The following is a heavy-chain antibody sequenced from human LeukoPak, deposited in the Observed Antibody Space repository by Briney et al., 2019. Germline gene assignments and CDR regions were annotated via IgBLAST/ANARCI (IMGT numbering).Heavy chain of an antibody. CDR2: IIPIFGTT. J-gene: IGHJ3*02. V-gene: IGHV1-69*05. Sequence: PLASVKVSCKASGGTFSSYAISWVRQAPGQGLEWMGGIIPIFGTTNYAQKLKGRVTITTDKSTNTAYMELSSLRSEDTAVYYCARGGVGASGDYTFDIWGQGTMVTVSS. D-gene: IGHD6-13*01. CDR1: GGTFSSYA. CDR3: ARGGVGASGDYTFDI.